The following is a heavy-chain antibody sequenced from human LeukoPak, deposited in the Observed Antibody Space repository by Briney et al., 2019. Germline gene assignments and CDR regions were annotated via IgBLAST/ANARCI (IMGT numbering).Heavy chain of an antibody. CDR1: GFTFSTYG. J-gene: IGHJ4*02. CDR2: ISGTDGDT. D-gene: IGHD4-23*01. Sequence: GGSLRLSCAASGFTFSTYGMSWVRQAPGQGLEWVSIISGTDGDTYYADSMKGRFTISRDNSKNTLYLQMNSLSAEDTAVYYCAKRPDYGGNSNYFDFWGQGTPVTVSS. CDR3: AKRPDYGGNSNYFDF. V-gene: IGHV3-23*01.